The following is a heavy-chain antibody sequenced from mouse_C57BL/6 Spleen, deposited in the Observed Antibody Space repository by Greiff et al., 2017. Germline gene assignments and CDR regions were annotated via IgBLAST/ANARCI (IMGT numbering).Heavy chain of an antibody. Sequence: QVQLQQSGPELVKPGASVKISCKASGYTFTDYYINWVKQRPGKGLEWIGRIYPGSGNTKYNEKVKGKATLTVDTSSTTGYLQLSSLTSEVSAVYFCASWMWEDYIDFDDRGKTTTLT. J-gene: IGHJ2*01. D-gene: IGHD2-13*01. CDR3: ASWMWEDYIDFDD. CDR2: IYPGSGNT. V-gene: IGHV1-84*01. CDR1: GYTFTDYY.